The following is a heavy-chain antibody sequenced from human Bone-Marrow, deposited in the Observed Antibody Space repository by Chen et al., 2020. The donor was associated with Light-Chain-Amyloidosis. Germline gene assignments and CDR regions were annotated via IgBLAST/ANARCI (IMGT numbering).Heavy chain of an antibody. D-gene: IGHD5-12*01. CDR1: GYTFPNYW. CDR3: ARRRDGYNFDY. CDR2: IYPDDSDA. V-gene: IGHV5-51*01. J-gene: IGHJ4*02. Sequence: EVQLEQSGPEVKKPGESLKISCKGSGYTFPNYWIGWVRQMPGKGREWLGVIYPDDSDASYSPSFEGQVTISADKSITTAYLQWRSLKASDTAMYYCARRRDGYNFDYWGQGTLVTVSS.